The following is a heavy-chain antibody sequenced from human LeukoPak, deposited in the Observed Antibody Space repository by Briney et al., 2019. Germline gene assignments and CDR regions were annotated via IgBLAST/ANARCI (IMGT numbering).Heavy chain of an antibody. CDR1: GYTFTAHH. CDR3: TREDFDTLTGYGTRHWFDP. CDR2: INGNSGGT. Sequence: GASVKVSCKTSGYTFTAHHIHWVRQAPGQGLEWMGWINGNSGGTKYAEKFQGRVTMTRDTSIRTVYMELTGLSSDDSAVYFCTREDFDTLTGYGTRHWFDPWGQGTRVTVSS. V-gene: IGHV1-2*02. J-gene: IGHJ5*02. D-gene: IGHD3-9*01.